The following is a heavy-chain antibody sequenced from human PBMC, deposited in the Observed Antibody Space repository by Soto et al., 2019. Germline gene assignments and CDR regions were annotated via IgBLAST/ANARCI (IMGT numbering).Heavy chain of an antibody. D-gene: IGHD3-10*01. Sequence: LRLSCAASGFTFSSYEMNWVRQAPGKGLEWVSYISSSGSTIYYADSVKGRFTISRDNAKNSLYLQMNSLRAEDTAVYYCATSYYYYGSGSYDYWGQGTLVTVSS. J-gene: IGHJ4*02. CDR2: ISSSGSTI. CDR3: ATSYYYYGSGSYDY. V-gene: IGHV3-48*03. CDR1: GFTFSSYE.